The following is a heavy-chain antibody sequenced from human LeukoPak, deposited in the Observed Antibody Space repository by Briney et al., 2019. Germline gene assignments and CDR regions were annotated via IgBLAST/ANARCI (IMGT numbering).Heavy chain of an antibody. Sequence: SETLSLTCTVSGGSISSSSYYWGWIRQPPGKGLEWIGSIYYSGSTYYNPSLKSRVTISVDTSKNQFSLKLSSVTAADTAVYYCARQNLTNPDWFDPWGQGTLVTVSS. CDR2: IYYSGST. CDR3: ARQNLTNPDWFDP. D-gene: IGHD1-14*01. CDR1: GGSISSSSYY. J-gene: IGHJ5*02. V-gene: IGHV4-39*01.